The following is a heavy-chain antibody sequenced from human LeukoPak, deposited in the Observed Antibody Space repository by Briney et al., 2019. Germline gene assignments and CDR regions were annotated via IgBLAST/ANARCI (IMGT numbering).Heavy chain of an antibody. V-gene: IGHV4-59*01. J-gene: IGHJ4*02. Sequence: SETLSLTCSVSGGSISTYYWNWIRQPPGKGLEWIGYIYNTGTTNYNPSLKSRVTISVDTSKNQFSLNLRSVNAADTAVYYCARKSPADYFNFDYWGQGTLVAVSS. CDR3: ARKSPADYFNFDY. CDR1: GGSISTYY. D-gene: IGHD5-12*01. CDR2: IYNTGTT.